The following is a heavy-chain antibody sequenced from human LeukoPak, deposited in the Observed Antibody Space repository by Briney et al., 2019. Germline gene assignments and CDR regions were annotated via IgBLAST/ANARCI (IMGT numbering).Heavy chain of an antibody. CDR2: IGSDGNST. CDR1: GFTFSSYW. CDR3: ASGVAVARG. D-gene: IGHD2-15*01. V-gene: IGHV3-74*01. Sequence: GGALRLSCAASGFTFSSYWMHWVRQAPGKGLVWVSRIGSDGNSTNYADSVKGRFTISRDNAKNTLYLQMNSLRAEDTAVYYCASGVAVARGWGQGSLVTVSS. J-gene: IGHJ4*02.